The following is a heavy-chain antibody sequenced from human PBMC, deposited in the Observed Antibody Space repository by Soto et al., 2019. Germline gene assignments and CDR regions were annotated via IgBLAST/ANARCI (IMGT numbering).Heavy chain of an antibody. V-gene: IGHV4-39*01. CDR3: ARNVVVPAPEAFDI. Sequence: PDTATLTCTFSCLSFSSSSYYLGWFRLPLDQGKVRIAIIYYSVNTYYNPYLKSRVNISVDTSKNQFSLKLISVTAADTAVYYCARNVVVPAPEAFDIWGQGTMVTVS. CDR2: IYYSVNT. D-gene: IGHD2-2*01. CDR1: CLSFSSSSYY. J-gene: IGHJ3*02.